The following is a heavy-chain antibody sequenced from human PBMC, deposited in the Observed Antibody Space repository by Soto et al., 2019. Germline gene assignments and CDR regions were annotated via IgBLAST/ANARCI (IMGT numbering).Heavy chain of an antibody. J-gene: IGHJ5*02. CDR1: GGTFSNNV. CDR3: ASGITVAFDH. Sequence: QVPLVQSGAEVKTPGSSVKVTCKASGGTFSNNVISWVRQAPGQGLEWMGGITRIFGTATTNYAQKFQGRITITADESTNTAYMELSSLRSEDTALYYCASGITVAFDHWGQGTLVTVSS. V-gene: IGHV1-69*01. D-gene: IGHD6-19*01. CDR2: ITRIFGTA.